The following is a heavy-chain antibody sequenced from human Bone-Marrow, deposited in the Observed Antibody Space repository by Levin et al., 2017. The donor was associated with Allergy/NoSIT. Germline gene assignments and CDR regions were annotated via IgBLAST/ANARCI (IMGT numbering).Heavy chain of an antibody. J-gene: IGHJ3*02. V-gene: IGHV3-21*01. CDR2: ISSSGNYI. CDR1: GFTFSSHS. CDR3: VRTAAGATTGPGFDI. Sequence: GGSLRLSCEGSGFTFSSHSINWVRQAPGKGLEWVSCISSSGNYIYYGDTVKGRFTISRDNSKKSVYLQMDSLRAEDTAVYYCVRTAAGATTGPGFDIWGRGTQVSVSS. D-gene: IGHD1-26*01.